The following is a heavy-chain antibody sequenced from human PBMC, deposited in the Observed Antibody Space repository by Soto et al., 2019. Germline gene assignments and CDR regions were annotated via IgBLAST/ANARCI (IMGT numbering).Heavy chain of an antibody. V-gene: IGHV2-5*02. Sequence: QITLKESGPTLVKPTQTLTLTCIFSGFSLSTSGVGVGWIRQPPGKALEWLAVIYWDDDKRYSPSLKSRVTIPRDTSKHPVVFTLTTMDPEDAGTFHCALLTSWGEGAPFDIWFPGKKVTVSS. D-gene: IGHD3-16*01. CDR2: IYWDDDK. CDR3: ALLTSWGEGAPFDI. J-gene: IGHJ3*02. CDR1: GFSLSTSGVG.